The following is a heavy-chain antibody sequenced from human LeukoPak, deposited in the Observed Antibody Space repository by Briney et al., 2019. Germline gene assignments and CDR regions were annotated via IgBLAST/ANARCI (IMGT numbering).Heavy chain of an antibody. CDR2: IYYSGST. CDR3: ARDSTRSYYYDSSGFTVGLSY. Sequence: SETLSLTCTVSGGSISSSSYYWGWIRQPPGKGLEWIGSIYYSGSTYYNPSLKSRVTISVDTSKNQFSLKLSSVTAADTAVYYCARDSTRSYYYDSSGFTVGLSYWGQGTLVTVSS. D-gene: IGHD3-22*01. J-gene: IGHJ4*02. V-gene: IGHV4-39*02. CDR1: GGSISSSSYY.